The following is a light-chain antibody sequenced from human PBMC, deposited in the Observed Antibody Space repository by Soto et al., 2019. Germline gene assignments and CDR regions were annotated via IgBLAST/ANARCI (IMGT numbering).Light chain of an antibody. CDR2: DAS. V-gene: IGKV3-11*01. J-gene: IGKJ4*01. CDR1: QSVSSY. Sequence: EIVLTQSPATLPLSPGERATLSCRASQSVSSYLAWYQQKPGQAPRLLIYDASNRATGIPARFSGSGSGTDFTLNISSLEPEDFAVYYCQQRSKWPTFGGGTKV. CDR3: QQRSKWPT.